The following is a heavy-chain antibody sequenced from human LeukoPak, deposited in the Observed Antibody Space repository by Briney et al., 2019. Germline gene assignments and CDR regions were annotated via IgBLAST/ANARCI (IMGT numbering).Heavy chain of an antibody. CDR2: ISGSSSTI. CDR3: AKDLWIAARPGRSYFDY. V-gene: IGHV3-48*04. D-gene: IGHD6-6*01. CDR1: GFTFSSYN. J-gene: IGHJ4*02. Sequence: GGSLRLSCAASGFTFSSYNMNWVRQAPGKGLEWVSHISGSSSTIYNADSVKGRFTISRDNAKNSLYLQMNSLRAEDTAVYYCAKDLWIAARPGRSYFDYWGQGTLVTVSS.